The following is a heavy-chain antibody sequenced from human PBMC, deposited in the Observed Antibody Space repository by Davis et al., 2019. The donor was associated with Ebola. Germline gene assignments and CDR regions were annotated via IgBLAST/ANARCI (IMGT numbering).Heavy chain of an antibody. J-gene: IGHJ4*02. D-gene: IGHD1-26*01. CDR1: GGSISSYH. CDR2: IYYSGST. Sequence: MPSETLSLTCTVSGGSISSYHWSWIRQPPGKGLEWIGYIYYSGSTNYNPSLKSRVTISVDTSKNQFSLKLSSVTAADTAVYYCARSQGVGALPSDYWGQGTLVTVSS. CDR3: ARSQGVGALPSDY. V-gene: IGHV4-59*01.